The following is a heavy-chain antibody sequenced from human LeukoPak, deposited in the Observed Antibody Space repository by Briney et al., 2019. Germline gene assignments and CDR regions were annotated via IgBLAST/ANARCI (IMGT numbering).Heavy chain of an antibody. D-gene: IGHD7-27*01. CDR2: IFYSGTT. CDR1: GGSISSYS. J-gene: IGHJ2*01. V-gene: IGHV4-59*01. Sequence: PSETLSLTCSVSGGSISSYSWNWIRQPPGKGLEWIGHIFYSGTTNYNPSLKSRVTISVDTSKNQFSLKLNSVTTADTAVFYCARLNWDNWSFDLWGRGTLVTVSS. CDR3: ARLNWDNWSFDL.